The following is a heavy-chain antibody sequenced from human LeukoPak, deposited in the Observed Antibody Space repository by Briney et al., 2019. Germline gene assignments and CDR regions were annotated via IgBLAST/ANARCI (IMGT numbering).Heavy chain of an antibody. Sequence: PSETLSLTCAVYGGSFSGYYWSWIRQPPGKGLEWIGEINHSGSTNYNPSLKSRVTISVDTSKNQFSLKLSSVTAADTAVYYCARGPPSPPYYYDSSGKRFDYWGQGTLVTVSS. V-gene: IGHV4-34*01. D-gene: IGHD3-22*01. J-gene: IGHJ4*02. CDR3: ARGPPSPPYYYDSSGKRFDY. CDR2: INHSGST. CDR1: GGSFSGYY.